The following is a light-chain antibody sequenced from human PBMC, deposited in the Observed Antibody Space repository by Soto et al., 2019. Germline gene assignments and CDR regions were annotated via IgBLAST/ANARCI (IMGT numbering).Light chain of an antibody. CDR2: KAS. CDR1: QRISSW. Sequence: DIQMTQSPSTLSASVGDRVTITCRASQRISSWLAWYQQKPGKAPKRLIYKASSLESGVPSRFSGSGSGTELTLTISSLQPDDFATYYCQRYNSDPYTFGQGTKLEIK. J-gene: IGKJ2*01. CDR3: QRYNSDPYT. V-gene: IGKV1-5*03.